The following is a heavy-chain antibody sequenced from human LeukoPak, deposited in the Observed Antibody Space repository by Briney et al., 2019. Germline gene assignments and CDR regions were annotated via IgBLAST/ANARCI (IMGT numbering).Heavy chain of an antibody. V-gene: IGHV1-69*04. CDR1: GGTFSSYT. CDR2: IIPILGIA. Sequence: GASVKVSCKASGGTFSSYTISWVRQAPGQGLEWMGRIIPILGIANYAQKFQGRVTITADKSTSTAYMELSSLRSEDTAVYYCARERDYGGNPGLGWFDPWGQGTLVTVSS. D-gene: IGHD4-23*01. J-gene: IGHJ5*02. CDR3: ARERDYGGNPGLGWFDP.